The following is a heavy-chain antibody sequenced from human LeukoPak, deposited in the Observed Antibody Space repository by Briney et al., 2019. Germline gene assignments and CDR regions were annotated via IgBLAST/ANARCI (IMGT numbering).Heavy chain of an antibody. V-gene: IGHV4-59*01. CDR1: GGSISSYY. CDR2: IYYSGST. CDR3: ARTGGKYQLLFGNYYFDY. D-gene: IGHD2-2*01. J-gene: IGHJ4*02. Sequence: SETLSLTCTVPGGSISSYYWSWIRQPPGKGLEWIGYIYYSGSTNYNPSLKSRVTISVDTSKNQFSLKLSSVTAADTAVYYCARTGGKYQLLFGNYYFDYWGQGTLVTVSS.